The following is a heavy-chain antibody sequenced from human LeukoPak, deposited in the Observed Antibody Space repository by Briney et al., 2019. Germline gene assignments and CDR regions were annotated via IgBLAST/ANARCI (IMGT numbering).Heavy chain of an antibody. J-gene: IGHJ4*02. V-gene: IGHV4-59*01. D-gene: IGHD4-23*01. CDR1: GGSLNTYS. Sequence: SETLSLTCSVSGGSLNTYSWSWVRQSPGKRVEWIGHIYYGGTTNYNPSLKSRATISADTAKNQFSLRLRSVTAADTAIYYCARYMTVGSRMPHWGQGTLVTVSS. CDR3: ARYMTVGSRMPH. CDR2: IYYGGTT.